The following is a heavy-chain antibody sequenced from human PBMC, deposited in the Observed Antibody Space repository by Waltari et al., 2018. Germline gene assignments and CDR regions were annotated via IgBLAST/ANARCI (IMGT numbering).Heavy chain of an antibody. V-gene: IGHV1-2*06. J-gene: IGHJ4*02. CDR3: ARDRAPAYYFDY. D-gene: IGHD2-2*01. CDR2: INPNSGGT. CDR1: AYTFTGYY. Sequence: QVQLVQSGAEVKKTGASVKVSYKASAYTFTGYYMHWVRQAPGQGLEWMGRINPNSGGTNYAQKFQGRVTMTRDTSISTAYMELSRLRSDDTAVYYCARDRAPAYYFDYWGQGTLVTVSS.